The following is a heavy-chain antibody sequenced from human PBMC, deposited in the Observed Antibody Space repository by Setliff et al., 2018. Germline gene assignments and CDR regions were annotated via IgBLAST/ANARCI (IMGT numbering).Heavy chain of an antibody. J-gene: IGHJ4*02. D-gene: IGHD3-3*01. V-gene: IGHV4-39*07. CDR3: ARRTEYYNFWSGYYDY. CDR2: VYSSGSP. Sequence: SETLSLTCNVSGASISGSAYYWGWIRQPPGKGLEWIGSVYSSGSPYYNPSLKSRVTISMDTSKNQFSLKLSSVTAADTAVYYCARRTEYYNFWSGYYDYWGQGTLVTVSS. CDR1: GASISGSAYY.